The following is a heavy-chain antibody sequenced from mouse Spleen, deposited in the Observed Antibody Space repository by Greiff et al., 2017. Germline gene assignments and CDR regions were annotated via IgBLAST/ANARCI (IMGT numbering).Heavy chain of an antibody. CDR2: IYPSDSYT. J-gene: IGHJ2*01. V-gene: IGHV1-69*02. CDR1: GYTFTSYW. CDR3: TRSRRYDYFDY. Sequence: QVQLQQPGAELVRPGASVKLSCKASGYTFTSYWINWVKLRPGQGLEWIGNIYPSDSYTNYNQKFKDKATLTVDKSSSTAYMQLSSPTSEDSAVYYCTRSRRYDYFDYWGQGTTLTVSS. D-gene: IGHD2-14*01.